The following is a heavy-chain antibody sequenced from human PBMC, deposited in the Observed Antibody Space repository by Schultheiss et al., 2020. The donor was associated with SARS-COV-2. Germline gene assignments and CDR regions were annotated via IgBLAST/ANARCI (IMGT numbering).Heavy chain of an antibody. CDR2: IYYSGNT. J-gene: IGHJ4*02. CDR3: AREPIRTYSSSSKDY. CDR1: GGSVSSGSDH. Sequence: SQTLSLTCPVSGGSVSSGSDHWSWIRQPPGKGLEWIGYIYYSGNTKYNPSLKSRVTISVDTSKNQFSLKLSSVTAADTAVYYCAREPIRTYSSSSKDYWGQGTLVTVSS. D-gene: IGHD6-6*01. V-gene: IGHV4-61*01.